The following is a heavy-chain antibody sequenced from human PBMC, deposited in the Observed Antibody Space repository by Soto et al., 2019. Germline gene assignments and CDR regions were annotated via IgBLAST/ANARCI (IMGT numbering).Heavy chain of an antibody. CDR1: GFSLSTSGMC. CDR2: IDWDDDK. CDR3: ARTLTYYDILTGYYIGYYGMDV. Sequence: GPTLVNPTQTLTLTCTFSGFSLSTSGMCVSWIRQPPGKALEWLALIDWDDDKYYSTSLKTRLTISKDTSKNQVVLTMTNMDPVDTATYYCARTLTYYDILTGYYIGYYGMDVWGQGTTVTVSS. D-gene: IGHD3-9*01. V-gene: IGHV2-70*01. J-gene: IGHJ6*02.